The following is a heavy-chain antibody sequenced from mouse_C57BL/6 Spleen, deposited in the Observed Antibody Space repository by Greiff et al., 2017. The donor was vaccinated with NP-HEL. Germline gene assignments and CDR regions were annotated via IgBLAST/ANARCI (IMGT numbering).Heavy chain of an antibody. CDR2: ISNGGGST. Sequence: EVKLMESGGGLVQPGGSLKLSCAASGFTFSDYYMYWVRQTPEKRLEWVAYISNGGGSTYYPDTVKGRFTISRDNAKNTLYLQMSRLKSEDTAMYYCARHDEGYAMDYWGQGTSVTVSS. J-gene: IGHJ4*01. CDR1: GFTFSDYY. V-gene: IGHV5-12*01. CDR3: ARHDEGYAMDY.